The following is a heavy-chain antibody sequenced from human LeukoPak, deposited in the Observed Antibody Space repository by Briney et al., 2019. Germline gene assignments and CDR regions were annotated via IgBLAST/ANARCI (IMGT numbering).Heavy chain of an antibody. D-gene: IGHD5-12*01. J-gene: IGHJ4*02. CDR2: IYPGDSDT. Sequence: GESLKISCKGSGYRFTSYWIGWVRQMPGKGLEWMGIIYPGDSDTRYSPSFQGQVTISADKSISTAYLQWSSLKASDTAMYYCARHPSGYGWTLSFDYWGQGTLVTVSS. CDR1: GYRFTSYW. V-gene: IGHV5-51*01. CDR3: ARHPSGYGWTLSFDY.